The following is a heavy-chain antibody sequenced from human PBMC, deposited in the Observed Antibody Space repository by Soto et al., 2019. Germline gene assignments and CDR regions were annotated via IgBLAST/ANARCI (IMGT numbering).Heavy chain of an antibody. D-gene: IGHD2-21*02. Sequence: GGSLRLSCAASGFTFSNAWMNWVRQAPGKGLEWVGRIKSKTDGGTTDYAAPVKGRFTISRDDSKNTLYLQMNSLKTEDTAVYYCTTDYLHIVVVTAIRSDYWGQGTLVTVSS. CDR1: GFTFSNAW. CDR2: IKSKTDGGTT. J-gene: IGHJ4*02. CDR3: TTDYLHIVVVTAIRSDY. V-gene: IGHV3-15*07.